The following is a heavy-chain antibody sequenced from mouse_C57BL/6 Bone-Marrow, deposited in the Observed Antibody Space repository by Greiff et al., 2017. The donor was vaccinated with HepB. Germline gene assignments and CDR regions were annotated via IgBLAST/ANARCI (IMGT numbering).Heavy chain of an antibody. J-gene: IGHJ4*01. CDR1: GFNIKDYY. CDR3: AGDERYAGSSGGDY. Sequence: VQLQQSGAELVKPGASVKLSCTASGFNIKDYYMPWVKQRTEQGLEWIGRIDPEDGETKYAQKFQGKDTITADTSSNTAYLQLSSLTSEDTAVYYCAGDERYAGSSGGDYWGQGTSVTVSS. CDR2: IDPEDGET. D-gene: IGHD1-1*01. V-gene: IGHV14-2*01.